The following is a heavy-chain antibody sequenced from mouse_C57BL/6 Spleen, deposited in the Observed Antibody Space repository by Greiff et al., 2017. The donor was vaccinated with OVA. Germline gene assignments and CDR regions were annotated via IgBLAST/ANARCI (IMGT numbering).Heavy chain of an antibody. CDR2: INPNYGTT. CDR1: GYSFTDYN. D-gene: IGHD4-1*01. V-gene: IGHV1-39*01. J-gene: IGHJ4*01. Sequence: VHVKQSGPELVKPGASVKISCKASGYSFTDYNMNWVKQSNGKSLEWIGVINPNYGTTSYNQKFKGKATLTVDQSSSTAYMQLNSLTSEDSAVYYCARSMNWDVDYAMDYWGQGTSVTVSS. CDR3: ARSMNWDVDYAMDY.